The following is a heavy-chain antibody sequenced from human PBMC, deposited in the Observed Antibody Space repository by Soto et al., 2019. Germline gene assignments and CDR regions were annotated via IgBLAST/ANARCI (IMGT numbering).Heavy chain of an antibody. D-gene: IGHD5-18*01. V-gene: IGHV3-9*01. Sequence: EVQLVESGGALVQPGRSLRLSCAASGFTFDDYAMHWVREAPGKGPECVSGISWDSTSIGYADSVKGRFTTSRDNAKKSLYLQMNSLRAEDTAVYFCAKDFTTMVRLCDYWGQGTLVTVSS. CDR2: ISWDSTSI. CDR3: AKDFTTMVRLCDY. J-gene: IGHJ4*02. CDR1: GFTFDDYA.